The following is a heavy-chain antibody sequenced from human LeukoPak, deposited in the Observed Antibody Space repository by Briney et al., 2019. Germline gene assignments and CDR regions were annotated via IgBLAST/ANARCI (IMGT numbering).Heavy chain of an antibody. V-gene: IGHV3-48*03. D-gene: IGHD3-10*01. J-gene: IGHJ5*02. CDR3: ARDLTHYYGSGNWFDP. CDR2: ISSSGSTI. CDR1: GFTFSSYE. Sequence: GGSLRLSCAASGFTFSSYEMNWVRQAPGKGLEWVSYISSSGSTIYYADSVKGRFTISRDNAKNSLYLQMNSLRAEDTAVYYCARDLTHYYGSGNWFDPWGQGTLATVSS.